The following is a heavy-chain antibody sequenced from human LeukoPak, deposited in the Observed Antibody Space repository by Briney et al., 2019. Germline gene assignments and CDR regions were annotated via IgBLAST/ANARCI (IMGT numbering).Heavy chain of an antibody. CDR3: ARGYCSSTSCYGGSY. Sequence: ASVKVSCKASGYTFTSYAMNWVRQAPGQGLEWMGWINTNTGNPTYAQGFTGRFVFSLDTSVSTAYLQISSLKAEDTAVYYCARGYCSSTSCYGGSYWGQGTLVSVSA. V-gene: IGHV7-4-1*02. J-gene: IGHJ4*02. CDR2: INTNTGNP. CDR1: GYTFTSYA. D-gene: IGHD2-2*01.